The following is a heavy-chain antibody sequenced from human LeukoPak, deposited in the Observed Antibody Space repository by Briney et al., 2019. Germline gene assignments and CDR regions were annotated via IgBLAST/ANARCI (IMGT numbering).Heavy chain of an antibody. CDR2: IIPIFGTA. J-gene: IGHJ5*02. V-gene: IGHV1-69*13. Sequence: SVKVSCKASGGTFSSYAISWVRQAPGQGLEWMGGIIPIFGTANYAQKFQGRVTITADESTSTAYMELSSLRSEDTAVYYCAREGDLAVAGMIFLNWFDPWGQGTLVAVSS. CDR1: GGTFSSYA. D-gene: IGHD6-19*01. CDR3: AREGDLAVAGMIFLNWFDP.